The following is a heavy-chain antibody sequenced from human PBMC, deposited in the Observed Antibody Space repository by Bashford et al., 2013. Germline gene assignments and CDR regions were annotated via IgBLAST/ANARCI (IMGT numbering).Heavy chain of an antibody. J-gene: IGHJ5*02. Sequence: SETLSLTCAVYGGSFSGYYWSWIRQPPGKGLEWIGEINHSGSTNYNPSLRSRVTISMDKSKNQLSLSLSSVTAADTAVYYCARLSYVVVVGATDNWFDPWGQGPRSPSPQ. V-gene: IGHV4-34*01. D-gene: IGHD2-15*01. CDR2: INHSGST. CDR1: GGSFSGYY. CDR3: ARLSYVVVVGATDNWFDP.